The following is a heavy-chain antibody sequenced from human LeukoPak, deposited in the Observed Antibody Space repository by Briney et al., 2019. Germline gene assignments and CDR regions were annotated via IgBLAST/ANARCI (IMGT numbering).Heavy chain of an antibody. CDR1: GYTLTELS. CDR3: ATGEELTRGPSWFDP. Sequence: ASVKVSCKVSGYTLTELSMHWVRQAPGKGLEWMGGFDPEDGETIYAQKFQGRVTMTEDTSTDTAYMELSSLRSEDTAVYYCATGEELTRGPSWFDPWGQGTLVTVPS. V-gene: IGHV1-24*01. CDR2: FDPEDGET. D-gene: IGHD1-26*01. J-gene: IGHJ5*02.